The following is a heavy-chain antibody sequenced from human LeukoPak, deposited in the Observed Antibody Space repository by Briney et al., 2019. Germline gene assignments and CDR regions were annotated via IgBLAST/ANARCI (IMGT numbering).Heavy chain of an antibody. V-gene: IGHV3-33*01. CDR3: ARDQNKYCGGDCYPPGAFDI. CDR2: IWYDGSNK. CDR1: GFTFSSYG. J-gene: IGHJ3*02. Sequence: PGRSLRLSCAASGFTFSSYGMHWVRQAPGKRLEWVAVIWYDGSNKYYADSVKGRFTISRDNSKNTLYLQMNSLRAEDTAVYYCARDQNKYCGGDCYPPGAFDIWGQGTMVTVSS. D-gene: IGHD2-21*02.